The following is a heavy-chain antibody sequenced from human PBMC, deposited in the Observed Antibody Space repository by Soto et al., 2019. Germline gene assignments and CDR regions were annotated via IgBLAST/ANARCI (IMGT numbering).Heavy chain of an antibody. CDR1: GYTFTSYA. J-gene: IGHJ3*02. D-gene: IGHD3-16*02. CDR3: ARLYDYIWGSYRYPDAFDI. Sequence: ASVKVSCKASGYTFTSYAMHWVRQAPGQRLEWMGWINAGNGNTKYSQKFQGRVTITRDTSASTVYMELSSLRSEDTSVYYCARLYDYIWGSYRYPDAFDIWGQGAMVTVSS. V-gene: IGHV1-3*01. CDR2: INAGNGNT.